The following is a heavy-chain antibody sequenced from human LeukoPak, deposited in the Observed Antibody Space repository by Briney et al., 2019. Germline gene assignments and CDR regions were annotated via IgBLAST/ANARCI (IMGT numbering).Heavy chain of an antibody. CDR1: GFTFSNYA. CDR2: ISGSGGST. J-gene: IGHJ4*02. D-gene: IGHD1-26*01. V-gene: IGHV3-23*01. CDR3: AKASGSYNLYYFDY. Sequence: GGSLRLSCAASGFTFSNYAMSWARQAPGKGLEWVSAISGSGGSTYYADSVKGRFTISRDNSKNTLYLQMNSLRAEDTAVYYCAKASGSYNLYYFDYWGQGTLVTVSS.